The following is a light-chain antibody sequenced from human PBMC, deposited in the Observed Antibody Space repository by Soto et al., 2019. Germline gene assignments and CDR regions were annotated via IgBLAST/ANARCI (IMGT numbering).Light chain of an antibody. CDR2: GNN. CDR3: QSYDSSLSGVI. Sequence: QAVVTQPPSVSGAPGRRVIISCTGSSPNIGAGYDVHWYQQLPGTAPKLLIYGNNNRPSGVPDRFSGSRSGTSASLAITGLQADDEADYYCQSYDSSLSGVIFGGGTKVTVL. V-gene: IGLV1-40*01. CDR1: SPNIGAGYD. J-gene: IGLJ2*01.